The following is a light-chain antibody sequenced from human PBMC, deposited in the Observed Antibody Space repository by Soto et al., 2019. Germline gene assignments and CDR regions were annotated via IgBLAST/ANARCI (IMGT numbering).Light chain of an antibody. CDR3: QQYNGYWT. CDR2: EAS. CDR1: QSISGS. J-gene: IGKJ1*01. Sequence: DIQMTQSPSTLSASVGDRVTITCRASQSISGSLAWYQQKPGKAPRLLICEASNLKSGVPARFCRGGSGTEYALTISSLQPDDFASYYCQQYNGYWTFGQGTKVEIK. V-gene: IGKV1-5*03.